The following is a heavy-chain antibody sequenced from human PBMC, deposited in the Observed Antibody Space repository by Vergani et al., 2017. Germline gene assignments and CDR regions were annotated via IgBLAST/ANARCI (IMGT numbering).Heavy chain of an antibody. CDR3: ARESYTGCSSTSCYPFDY. J-gene: IGHJ4*02. CDR1: GFTFSDYY. CDR2: ISSSSSYT. Sequence: QVQLVESGGGLVKPGGSLRLSCAASGFTFSDYYMSWIRQAPGKGLEWVSYISSSSSYTNYADSVKGRFTISRDNAKNSLYLQMNSLRAEDTAVYYCARESYTGCSSTSCYPFDYWGQGTLVTVSS. V-gene: IGHV3-11*06. D-gene: IGHD2-2*01.